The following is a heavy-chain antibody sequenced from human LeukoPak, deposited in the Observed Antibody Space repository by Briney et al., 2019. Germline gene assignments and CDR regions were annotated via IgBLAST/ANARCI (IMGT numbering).Heavy chain of an antibody. V-gene: IGHV3-23*01. CDR2: ISVSDDST. Sequence: GGSLRLSCAASGFTSSDYTMNWVRQAPGKGLEWVSGISVSDDSTYYADSVKGRFTMSRDNSNNMLYLQMNSLRAEDTAVYYCVKDRYCRSTNCPYDYWGQGTLVTVSS. CDR1: GFTSSDYT. J-gene: IGHJ4*02. D-gene: IGHD2-2*01. CDR3: VKDRYCRSTNCPYDY.